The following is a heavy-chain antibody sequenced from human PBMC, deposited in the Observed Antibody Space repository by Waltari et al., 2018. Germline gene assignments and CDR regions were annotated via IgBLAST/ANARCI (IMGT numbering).Heavy chain of an antibody. CDR3: ARLMLSNPENGMDV. CDR2: ISGDGTSI. J-gene: IGHJ6*02. CDR1: GFAFSNYL. Sequence: EVQLVESGGGFFQPGGSLRLSCDASGFAFSNYLIHWVRQAPGRGLEWFSRISGDGTSISNADSVGGRFSISRDNYKNTVYLQIHSLRAEDTAVFYCARLMLSNPENGMDVWGQGTSVTVS. D-gene: IGHD3-10*02. V-gene: IGHV3-74*01.